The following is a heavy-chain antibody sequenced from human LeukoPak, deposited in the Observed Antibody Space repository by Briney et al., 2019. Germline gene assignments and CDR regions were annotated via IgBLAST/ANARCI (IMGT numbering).Heavy chain of an antibody. J-gene: IGHJ4*02. CDR1: GYTFTGYY. D-gene: IGHD6-13*01. CDR3: ARAPWGGIAAAGTREIDY. CDR2: INPNSGGT. Sequence: GASVKVSCKASGYTFTGYYMHWVRQAPGQGLEWMGWINPNSGGTNYAQKFQGRVTMTRDTSISTAYMELSRLRSDDTAVYYCARAPWGGIAAAGTREIDYWGQGTLVTVSS. V-gene: IGHV1-2*02.